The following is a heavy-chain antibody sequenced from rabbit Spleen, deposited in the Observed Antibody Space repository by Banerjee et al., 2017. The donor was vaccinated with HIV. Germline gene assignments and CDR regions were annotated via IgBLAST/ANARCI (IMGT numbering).Heavy chain of an antibody. CDR1: GFSLSSSYY. CDR3: ARDAGTSFSTYGMDL. J-gene: IGHJ6*01. CDR2: VHTGAIIST. D-gene: IGHD8-1*01. Sequence: QSLEESGGDLVQPEGSLTLTCTASGFSLSSSYYMCWVRQAPGKGLEWIACVHTGAIISTAYASWAKGRFTISKTSSTTMTLQMTSLTAADTATYFCARDAGTSFSTYGMDLWGPGTLVTVS. V-gene: IGHV1S40*01.